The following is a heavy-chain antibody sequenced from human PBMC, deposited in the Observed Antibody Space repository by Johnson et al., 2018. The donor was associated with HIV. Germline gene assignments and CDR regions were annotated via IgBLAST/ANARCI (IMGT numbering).Heavy chain of an antibody. V-gene: IGHV3-30*03. CDR2: ISYDGTNK. CDR3: ATDAMVRNHAFDI. J-gene: IGHJ3*02. Sequence: QVQLLESGGGVVQPGRSLRLSCAASGFTFTNYAMHWVRQAPGKGLEWVAVISYDGTNKYYADSVMGRFTISRYNSKNTRYLQMNSLKTEDTAMYYCATDAMVRNHAFDIWGQGTMVTVSS. CDR1: GFTFTNYA. D-gene: IGHD3-10*01.